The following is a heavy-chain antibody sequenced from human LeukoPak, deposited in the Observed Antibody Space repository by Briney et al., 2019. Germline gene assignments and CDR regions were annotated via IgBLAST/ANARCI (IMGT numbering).Heavy chain of an antibody. J-gene: IGHJ6*02. D-gene: IGHD2-21*02. CDR1: GFTVSSNY. V-gene: IGHV3-66*01. Sequence: GGSLRLSCAASGFTVSSNYMSWVRQAPGKGLEWVSVIYSGGSTYYADSVKGRFTISRDNSKNTLYLQMNSLRAEDTAVYYCARDRMVTATGMDVWGQGTRSPSP. CDR3: ARDRMVTATGMDV. CDR2: IYSGGST.